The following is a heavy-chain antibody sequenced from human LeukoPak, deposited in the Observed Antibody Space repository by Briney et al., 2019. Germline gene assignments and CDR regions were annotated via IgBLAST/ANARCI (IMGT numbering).Heavy chain of an antibody. Sequence: SVKVSCTASGGTFSSYAISWVRQAPRQGRESRGGIIPIFGTANYAQKFQGRVTVTADESTSTAYMELSSLRSEDTAVYYCASSMVRGAPGAFDIWGQGRMVTVSS. V-gene: IGHV1-69*13. J-gene: IGHJ3*02. CDR2: IIPIFGTA. CDR3: ASSMVRGAPGAFDI. CDR1: GGTFSSYA. D-gene: IGHD3-10*01.